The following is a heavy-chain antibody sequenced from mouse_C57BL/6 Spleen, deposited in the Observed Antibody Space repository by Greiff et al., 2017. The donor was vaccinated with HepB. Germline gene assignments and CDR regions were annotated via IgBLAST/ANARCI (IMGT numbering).Heavy chain of an antibody. CDR3: ARRERYGNYLAWFAY. V-gene: IGHV1-53*01. D-gene: IGHD2-1*01. J-gene: IGHJ3*01. CDR1: GYTFTSYW. CDR2: INPSNGGT. Sequence: QVHVKQPGPELVKPGASVKLSCKASGYTFTSYWMHWVKQRPGQGLEWIGNINPSNGGTNYNEKFKSKATLTVDKSSSTAYMQLSSLTSEDSAVYYCARRERYGNYLAWFAYWGQGTLVTVSA.